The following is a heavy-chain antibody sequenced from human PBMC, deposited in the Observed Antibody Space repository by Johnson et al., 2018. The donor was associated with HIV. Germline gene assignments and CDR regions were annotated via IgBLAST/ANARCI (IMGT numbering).Heavy chain of an antibody. CDR3: AKAYCPGCDAFEI. Sequence: QVQLVESGGDLIKPGGSLRLSCAVSNFTFKDFYMSWIRQAPGKGLEWLSYISGSGVDTYYADSVKGRFTISRDNFKNTLYLQMNSLRTEDSGVYYCAKAYCPGCDAFEIWGQGTMVTVSS. V-gene: IGHV3-11*06. J-gene: IGHJ3*02. D-gene: IGHD2-21*01. CDR1: NFTFKDFY. CDR2: ISGSGVDT.